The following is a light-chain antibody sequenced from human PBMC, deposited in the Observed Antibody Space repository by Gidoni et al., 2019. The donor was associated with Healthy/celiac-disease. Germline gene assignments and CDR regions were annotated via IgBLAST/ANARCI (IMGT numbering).Light chain of an antibody. J-gene: IGKJ1*01. CDR1: QSVLYSSNNKNY. CDR2: CAS. Sequence: DIVLTQSPDSLAVSLGERATINCKSSQSVLYSSNNKNYLAWYQQKPGQPPKLLIYCASTRESGVPDRFSGSGSGTDFTLTISSLQAEDVAVYYCQQYYSTPRTFGQXTKVEIK. CDR3: QQYYSTPRT. V-gene: IGKV4-1*01.